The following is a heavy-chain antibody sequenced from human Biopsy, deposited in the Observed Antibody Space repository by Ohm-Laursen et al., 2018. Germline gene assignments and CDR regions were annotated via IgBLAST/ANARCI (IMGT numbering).Heavy chain of an antibody. V-gene: IGHV4-61*01. D-gene: IGHD6-19*01. CDR2: IYDRGSTA. CDR3: ARGVRSSGWPYFDS. Sequence: SETLSLTCTASGDSVSSGSFYWTWIRQPPGQGLEYIGYIYDRGSTASYNPSLESRVTMSVDMPKNQFSLKLSSVTAADTAIYYCARGVRSSGWPYFDSWGQGTLVTVSS. CDR1: GDSVSSGSFY. J-gene: IGHJ4*02.